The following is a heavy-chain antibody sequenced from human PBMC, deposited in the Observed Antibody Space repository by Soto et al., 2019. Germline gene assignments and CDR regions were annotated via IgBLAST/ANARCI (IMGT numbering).Heavy chain of an antibody. CDR3: AKKPPREIWGMGPRYFDY. V-gene: IGHV3-23*01. J-gene: IGHJ4*02. D-gene: IGHD3-16*01. CDR2: ISGSGGST. Sequence: GGSLRLSCAASGFTFSSYAMSWVRQAPGKGLEWVSAISGSGGSTYYADSVKGRFTISRDNSKNTLYLQMNSLRAEDTAVYYCAKKPPREIWGMGPRYFDYWGQGTLVTVSS. CDR1: GFTFSSYA.